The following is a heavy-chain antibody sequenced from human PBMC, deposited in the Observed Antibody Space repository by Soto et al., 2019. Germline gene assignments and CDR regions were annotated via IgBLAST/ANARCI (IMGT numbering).Heavy chain of an antibody. Sequence: QVQLVQSGAEVKKPGASVKVSCKASGYTFTGYYMHWVRQAPGQGLEWMGWTNPNSGGTNYVQKFQGWVTMTRDTSISTAYMELSRLRSDDTAVYYCARQLNYYYYMDVWGKGTTVTVSS. V-gene: IGHV1-2*04. CDR1: GYTFTGYY. CDR2: TNPNSGGT. CDR3: ARQLNYYYYMDV. J-gene: IGHJ6*03. D-gene: IGHD1-1*01.